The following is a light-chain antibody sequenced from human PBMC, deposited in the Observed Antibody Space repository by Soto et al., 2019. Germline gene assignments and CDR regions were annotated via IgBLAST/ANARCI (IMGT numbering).Light chain of an antibody. CDR2: KAS. CDR3: QPYNSYSEA. J-gene: IGKJ1*01. Sequence: IHMTQSPSTLSGSVGDRVTITCRASQTISSWLAWYEQKPGKAAKLVINKASTLKSGVPSRFSGSGSGTEFTLTISTLQPDDYATYYSQPYNSYSEAFGQGTKVDI. CDR1: QTISSW. V-gene: IGKV1-5*03.